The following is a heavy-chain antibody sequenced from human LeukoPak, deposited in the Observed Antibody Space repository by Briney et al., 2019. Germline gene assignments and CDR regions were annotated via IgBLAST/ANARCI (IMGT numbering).Heavy chain of an antibody. D-gene: IGHD3-9*01. CDR2: ISPNRGGT. CDR3: ARAIGPRTYYDILTGYYSRIYYYYYYMDV. CDR1: GYTFTGYY. J-gene: IGHJ6*03. V-gene: IGHV1-2*02. Sequence: ASVKVSCKASGYTFTGYYIHWVRQAPGQGLEWMGWISPNRGGTNYAQKFQGRVTMTRDTSISTAYMELSRLRSDDTAVYYCARAIGPRTYYDILTGYYSRIYYYYYYMDVWGKGTTVTISS.